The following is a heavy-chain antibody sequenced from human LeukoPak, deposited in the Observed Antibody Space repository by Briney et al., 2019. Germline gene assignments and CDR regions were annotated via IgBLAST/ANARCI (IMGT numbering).Heavy chain of an antibody. Sequence: ASVKVSCKASGYTFTSYGISWVRQAPGQGLEWMRWISAYNGNTNYAQKLQGRVTMTTDTSTSTAYMELRSLRSDDTAVYYCARELSGYEDYYYMDVWGKGTTVTVSS. D-gene: IGHD5-12*01. CDR3: ARELSGYEDYYYMDV. CDR1: GYTFTSYG. CDR2: ISAYNGNT. V-gene: IGHV1-18*01. J-gene: IGHJ6*03.